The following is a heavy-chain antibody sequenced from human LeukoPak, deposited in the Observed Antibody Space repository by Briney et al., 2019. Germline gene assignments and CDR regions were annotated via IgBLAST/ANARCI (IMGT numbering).Heavy chain of an antibody. V-gene: IGHV4-4*02. J-gene: IGHJ4*02. Sequence: SETLSLTCAVSGGSISSSNWWSWVRQPPGKGLEWIGEIYHSGSTNYNPSLKSRVTISGDKSKNQFSLMLRSVTASDTAVYYCASKLYGSGSPYDYWGQGTLVTVSS. CDR3: ASKLYGSGSPYDY. D-gene: IGHD3-10*01. CDR1: GGSISSSNW. CDR2: IYHSGST.